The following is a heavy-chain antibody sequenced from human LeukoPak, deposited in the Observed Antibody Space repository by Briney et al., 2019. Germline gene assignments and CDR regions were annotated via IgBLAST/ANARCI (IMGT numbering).Heavy chain of an antibody. CDR1: GFTFSSYG. J-gene: IGHJ4*02. CDR2: IWYDGSNK. Sequence: GGSLRLSCAASGFTFSSYGMHWVRQAPGKGLEWVAVIWYDGSNKYYADSVKGRFAISRDNSKNTLYLQMTSLRAEDTAVYYCARGPHSIYDSSGYYLVPRLDYWGQGTLVTVSS. V-gene: IGHV3-33*01. CDR3: ARGPHSIYDSSGYYLVPRLDY. D-gene: IGHD3-22*01.